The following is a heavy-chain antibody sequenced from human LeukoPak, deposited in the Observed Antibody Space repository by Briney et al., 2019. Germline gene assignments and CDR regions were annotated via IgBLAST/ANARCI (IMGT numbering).Heavy chain of an antibody. J-gene: IGHJ3*02. D-gene: IGHD3-22*01. Sequence: SETLSLTCTVSGASISSTTYYWGWIRQPPRKGLEWIASIYYSGSTYYNPSLKSRVTISVDTSKNQFSLKLSSVTAADTAVYYCARVSNSGYNSRGAFDIWGQGTMVTVSS. CDR3: ARVSNSGYNSRGAFDI. CDR1: GASISSTTYY. V-gene: IGHV4-39*07. CDR2: IYYSGST.